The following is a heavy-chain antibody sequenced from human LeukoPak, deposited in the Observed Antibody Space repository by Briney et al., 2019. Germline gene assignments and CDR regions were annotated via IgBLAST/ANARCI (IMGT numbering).Heavy chain of an antibody. D-gene: IGHD6-6*01. CDR2: ISCIITSI. V-gene: IGHV3-21*01. Sequence: VRXXXGKGXXGFSSISCIITSISYPPSLKARFTISRDNPNNSLYLQMNSLRAEDTAVYYCARSCPSEGYFDYWGQGTLVTVSS. J-gene: IGHJ4*02. CDR3: ARSCPSEGYFDY.